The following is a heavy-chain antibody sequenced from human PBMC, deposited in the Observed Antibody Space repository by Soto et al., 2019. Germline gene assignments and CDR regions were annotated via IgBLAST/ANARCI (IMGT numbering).Heavy chain of an antibody. V-gene: IGHV4-34*01. D-gene: IGHD5-18*01. J-gene: IGHJ6*02. Sequence: SETLSLSCAVYGGSFSGYYWTWIRQPPGKGLEWIGEINHRRSTSYNPSLKRRVTMSIDTSKNQFSLKLSSVTAADTAVYYCASGRLRGYSYGYWSYYYGMDVWGQGTTVTVSS. CDR2: INHRRST. CDR3: ASGRLRGYSYGYWSYYYGMDV. CDR1: GGSFSGYY.